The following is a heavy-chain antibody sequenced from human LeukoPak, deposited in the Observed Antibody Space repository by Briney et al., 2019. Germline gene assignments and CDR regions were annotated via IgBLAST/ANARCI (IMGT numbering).Heavy chain of an antibody. Sequence: GGSLRLSCAASGFTFSSYWMHWVRHAPGKGLVWVSRINSDGSSTSYADSVKGRFTISRDNAKNTLYLQMNSLRAEDTAVYYCARVGSFWSGYYVNWGQGTLVTVSS. J-gene: IGHJ4*02. CDR3: ARVGSFWSGYYVN. CDR1: GFTFSSYW. CDR2: INSDGSST. D-gene: IGHD3-3*01. V-gene: IGHV3-74*01.